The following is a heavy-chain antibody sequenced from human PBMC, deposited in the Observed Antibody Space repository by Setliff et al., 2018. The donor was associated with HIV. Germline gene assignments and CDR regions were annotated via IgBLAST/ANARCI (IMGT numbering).Heavy chain of an antibody. V-gene: IGHV1-2*02. CDR1: GFSFDDYY. CDR2: VIPNSGKT. D-gene: IGHD2-15*01. Sequence: GASVKVSCKASGFSFDDYYIHWVRQAPGQGLEWMGCVIPNSGKTYYAQELQGRVTMTSDTSINTAYMEVSWLTSDDTAIYYCARDLAYCSGGSCYRPFIYYFYYMDVWGKGATVTVSS. CDR3: ARDLAYCSGGSCYRPFIYYFYYMDV. J-gene: IGHJ6*03.